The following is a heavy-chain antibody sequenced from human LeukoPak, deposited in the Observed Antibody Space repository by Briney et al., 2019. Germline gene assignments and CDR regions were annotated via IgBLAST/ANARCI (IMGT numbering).Heavy chain of an antibody. J-gene: IGHJ1*01. D-gene: IGHD2-21*02. CDR1: GGSISSYY. Sequence: SETLSLTCTVSGGSISSYYWSWIRQPAGKGLEWIGRIYTSGSTNYNPSLKSRVTMSVDTSKNQFSLKLSSVTAADTAVYYCARGREAYCGGDCYSGNQTVEYFQHWGQGTLVTVSS. CDR2: IYTSGST. CDR3: ARGREAYCGGDCYSGNQTVEYFQH. V-gene: IGHV4-4*07.